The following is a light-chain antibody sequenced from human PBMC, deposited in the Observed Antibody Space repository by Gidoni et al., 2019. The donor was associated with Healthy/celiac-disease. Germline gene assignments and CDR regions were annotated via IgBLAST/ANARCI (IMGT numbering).Light chain of an antibody. V-gene: IGKV3-20*01. CDR2: GAS. CDR1: QSVSSSY. Sequence: EIVLTQSPGTLSLSPGERATLSCRASQSVSSSYLAWYQQKPGHAPRLLIYGASSRATGIPDRFSGSGSGTDFTLSCSRLEPADFAVYYCQQYGSSPPLTFXGXTKVEIK. J-gene: IGKJ4*01. CDR3: QQYGSSPPLT.